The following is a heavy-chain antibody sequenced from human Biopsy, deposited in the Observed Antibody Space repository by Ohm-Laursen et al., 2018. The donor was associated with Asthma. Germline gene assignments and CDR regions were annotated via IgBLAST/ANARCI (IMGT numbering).Heavy chain of an antibody. CDR1: GFTFSDYY. Sequence: GSLRLSCSASGFTFSDYYMSWIRQAPGKGLEWVSYISSSGSTIYYADSVKGQFTISRDNAKNSLYLQMNSLRAEDTAVHYCARDREVYGSGIGALYYYYYYGMDVWGQGTTVTVSS. J-gene: IGHJ6*02. V-gene: IGHV3-11*01. D-gene: IGHD3-10*01. CDR3: ARDREVYGSGIGALYYYYYYGMDV. CDR2: ISSSGSTI.